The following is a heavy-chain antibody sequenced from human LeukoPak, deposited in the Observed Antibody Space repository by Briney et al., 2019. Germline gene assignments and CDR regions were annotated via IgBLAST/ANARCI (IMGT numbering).Heavy chain of an antibody. J-gene: IGHJ4*02. Sequence: SETLSLTCTVSGGSISSGSYYWSWIRQPAGKGLEWIGRIYTSGSTNYNPSLKSRVTISVDTSKNQFSLKLSSVTAADTAVYYCARHGRGSYRSGFDYWGQGTLVTVSS. CDR3: ARHGRGSYRSGFDY. D-gene: IGHD1-26*01. V-gene: IGHV4-61*02. CDR2: IYTSGST. CDR1: GGSISSGSYY.